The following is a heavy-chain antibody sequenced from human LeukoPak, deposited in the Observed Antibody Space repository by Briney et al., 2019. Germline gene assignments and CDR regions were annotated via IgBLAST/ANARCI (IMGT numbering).Heavy chain of an antibody. J-gene: IGHJ5*02. CDR2: IYYSGST. CDR1: GXSISSGGNY. V-gene: IGHV4-31*02. D-gene: IGHD3-10*01. Sequence: PSETLSLTWTVSGXSISSGGNYWSWIRQHPGKGLEWIGYIYYSGSTYYNPSLKSRVTISVDTSKNQFSLKLSSVTAADTAVYYCNRGTMVRGVITQFDPWGQGTLVTVSS. CDR3: NRGTMVRGVITQFDP.